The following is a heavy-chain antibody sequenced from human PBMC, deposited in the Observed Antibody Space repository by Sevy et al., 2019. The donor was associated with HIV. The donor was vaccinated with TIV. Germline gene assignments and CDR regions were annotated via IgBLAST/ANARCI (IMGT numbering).Heavy chain of an antibody. D-gene: IGHD3-10*01. Sequence: QLGGSLRLSCAASGFTFSNYAMHWVRQAPGKGLDWVAVIWFDGTNKYYSDSVKGRFTISRDNSKNTLYLQMNSLRAEDTAVYYCARGTMVRGVIPPGMDVWGHGTAVTVSS. CDR3: ARGTMVRGVIPPGMDV. CDR1: GFTFSNYA. J-gene: IGHJ6*02. CDR2: IWFDGTNK. V-gene: IGHV3-33*01.